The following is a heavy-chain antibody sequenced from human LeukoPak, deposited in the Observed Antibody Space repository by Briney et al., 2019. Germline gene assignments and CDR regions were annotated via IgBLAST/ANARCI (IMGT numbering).Heavy chain of an antibody. CDR3: ARYHSSGYPDAFDI. Sequence: PSETLSLTCTVSGGSISSYYWSWIRQPPGKGLEWIGYIYYSGSTNYNPSLKGRVTISVDTSKNQFSLKLSSVTAADTAVYYCARYHSSGYPDAFDIWGQGTMVTVSS. J-gene: IGHJ3*02. CDR1: GGSISSYY. D-gene: IGHD3-22*01. CDR2: IYYSGST. V-gene: IGHV4-59*01.